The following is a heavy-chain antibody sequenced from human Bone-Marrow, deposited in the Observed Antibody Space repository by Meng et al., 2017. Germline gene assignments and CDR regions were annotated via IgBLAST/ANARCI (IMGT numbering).Heavy chain of an antibody. D-gene: IGHD6-13*01. J-gene: IGHJ1*01. Sequence: QGDLPEAGPGLVKPSQSLPLTCTAPGGAISSGGYYWSWIRQNPGKGLEWIGYIYYIGSTYYNPSLKSRVTLSVDTSKNQFSLKLSSVTAADTAVYYCARGPLSAAGTMGYFQHWGQGTLVTVSS. CDR2: IYYIGST. CDR3: ARGPLSAAGTMGYFQH. CDR1: GGAISSGGYY. V-gene: IGHV4-31*03.